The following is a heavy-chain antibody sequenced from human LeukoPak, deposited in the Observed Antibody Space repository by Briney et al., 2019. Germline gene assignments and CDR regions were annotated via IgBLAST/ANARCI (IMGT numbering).Heavy chain of an antibody. V-gene: IGHV1-2*02. CDR2: INPNSGGS. CDR1: GYTFTGYY. CDR3: ARDLVGATTNFDY. Sequence: ASVKVSCKASGYTFTGYYMHWVRPAPGQGLEWMGWINPNSGGSNYAQKFQGRVTMTRDTSISTAYMELSRLRSDDTAVYYCARDLVGATTNFDYWGQGTLVTVSS. J-gene: IGHJ4*02. D-gene: IGHD1-26*01.